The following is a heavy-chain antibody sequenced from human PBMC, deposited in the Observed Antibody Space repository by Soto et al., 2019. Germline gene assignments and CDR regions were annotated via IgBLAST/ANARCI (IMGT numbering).Heavy chain of an antibody. CDR2: IYYSGST. CDR1: GGSISSVSYY. D-gene: IGHD3-10*02. Sequence: HLQLQESGPGLVKPSETLSLTCTVSGGSISSVSYYWGWIRQPPGKGLEWIGSIYYSGSTYYNPSLKGRVTISVDTSKNQFSLKLSAVIAADTAVYYCARISNYYVGDMDVWGQGTTVTVSS. CDR3: ARISNYYVGDMDV. J-gene: IGHJ6*02. V-gene: IGHV4-39*01.